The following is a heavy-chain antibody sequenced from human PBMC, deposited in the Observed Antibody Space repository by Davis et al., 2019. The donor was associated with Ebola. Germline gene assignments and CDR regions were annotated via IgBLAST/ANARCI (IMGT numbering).Heavy chain of an antibody. CDR1: GFTVSSNY. D-gene: IGHD5-12*01. V-gene: IGHV3-53*01. CDR2: IYSGGST. Sequence: GESLKISCAASGFTVSSNYMSWVRQAPGKGLEWVSVIYSGGSTYYADSVKGRFTIPRDNSKNTLYLQMNSLRAEDTAVYYCARGRHRGYYFDYWGQGTLVTVSS. J-gene: IGHJ4*02. CDR3: ARGRHRGYYFDY.